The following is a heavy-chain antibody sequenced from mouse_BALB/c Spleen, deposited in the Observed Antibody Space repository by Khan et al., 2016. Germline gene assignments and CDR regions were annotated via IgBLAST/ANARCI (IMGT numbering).Heavy chain of an antibody. Sequence: VQLQESGPGLVAPSQSLSITCTVSGFSLTSYGVHWVRQPPGKGLEWLGVIWAGGSTNYNSALMSRLSISKDNSKSQVFLKMNSLQTDDTAMYYCAIVGNGNYGRYLDVWGAGTTVTVSS. CDR3: AIVGNGNYGRYLDV. V-gene: IGHV2-9*02. D-gene: IGHD2-1*01. CDR1: GFSLTSYG. CDR2: IWAGGST. J-gene: IGHJ1*01.